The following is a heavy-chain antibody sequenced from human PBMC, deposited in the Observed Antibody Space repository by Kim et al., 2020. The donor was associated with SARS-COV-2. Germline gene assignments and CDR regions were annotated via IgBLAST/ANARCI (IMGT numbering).Heavy chain of an antibody. CDR2: IWHDGSNK. D-gene: IGHD6-19*01. CDR1: GFNFSSFG. J-gene: IGHJ5*02. Sequence: GGSLRLSCAASGFNFSSFGMYWVRQAPGKGLEWVAAIWHDGSNKYYGDSVKGRFTISRDNSKNTLYLQINNLRAEDTAVYYCARESYISVIGPTPLYNYFDPRSQGTLVTFSS. CDR3: ARESYISVIGPTPLYNYFDP. V-gene: IGHV3-33*01.